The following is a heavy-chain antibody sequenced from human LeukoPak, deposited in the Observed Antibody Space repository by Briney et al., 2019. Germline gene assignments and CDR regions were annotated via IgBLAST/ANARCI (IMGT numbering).Heavy chain of an antibody. J-gene: IGHJ6*04. CDR3: ARAGYSGSDFSV. D-gene: IGHD5-12*01. CDR1: GGSFSSYY. CDR2: IYYSGST. V-gene: IGHV4-59*01. Sequence: TSETLSLTCTLSGGSFSSYYWSWIRQPPGKGLEWIGYIYYSGSTNYNPSLKSRVTISVDTSKDQFSLKLSSVTATDTAVYYCARAGYSGSDFSVWGKGSTVTVSS.